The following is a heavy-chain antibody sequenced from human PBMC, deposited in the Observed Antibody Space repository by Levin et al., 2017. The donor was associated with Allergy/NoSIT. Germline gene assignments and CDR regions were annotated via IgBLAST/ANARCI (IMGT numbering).Heavy chain of an antibody. CDR1: GFTFSSAA. V-gene: IGHV3-30-3*01. Sequence: PGGSLRLSCEASGFTFSSAAMHWVRQAPGKGLEWVAVISYTGSHKQYADSVKGRLTISRDNSNNTLYVEMNSLTTEDTAVYYCALSGLGGFCTATSCPPRYWGQGTLVTVSS. CDR3: ALSGLGGFCTATSCPPRY. J-gene: IGHJ4*02. D-gene: IGHD2-2*01. CDR2: ISYTGSHK.